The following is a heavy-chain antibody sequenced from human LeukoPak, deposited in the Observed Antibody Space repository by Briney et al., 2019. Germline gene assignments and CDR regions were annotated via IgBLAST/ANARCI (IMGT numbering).Heavy chain of an antibody. CDR2: ISYDGSNK. CDR1: GFTFSSYG. V-gene: IGHV3-30*18. D-gene: IGHD3-9*01. J-gene: IGHJ4*02. Sequence: GGSLRLSCAASGFTFSSYGMHWVRQAPGKGLEWVAVISYDGSNKYYADSVKGRFTISRDNSKNTLYLQMNSLRAEDTAVYYCAKDCEPLLRYPYYFDYWGQGTLVTVSS. CDR3: AKDCEPLLRYPYYFDY.